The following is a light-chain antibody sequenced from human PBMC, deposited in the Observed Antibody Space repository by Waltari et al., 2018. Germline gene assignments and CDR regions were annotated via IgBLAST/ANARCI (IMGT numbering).Light chain of an antibody. CDR3: QSLDSSGTYV. CDR2: KDN. Sequence: SYELTQPPSVSVSPGQTARIICSGDELPKQYGYWYQQKTGQAPVLVIYKDNKRPSGIPERFSGSSSGTTGTLTISGVQAEDEADYYCQSLDSSGTYVFGTGTRVTVL. CDR1: ELPKQY. V-gene: IGLV3-25*03. J-gene: IGLJ1*01.